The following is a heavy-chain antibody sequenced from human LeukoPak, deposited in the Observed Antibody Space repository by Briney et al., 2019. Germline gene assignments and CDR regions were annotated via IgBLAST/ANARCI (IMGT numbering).Heavy chain of an antibody. Sequence: PGGSLRLSCAASGFTVTSNYMSWVRQAPGKGVEWVANIKQDGSEKYYVDSVKGRFTISRDNAKNSLSLQMNSLRAEDTAVYYCARNGDYDGRGFYYFFDYWGRGTLVTVSS. CDR3: ARNGDYDGRGFYYFFDY. D-gene: IGHD3-22*01. J-gene: IGHJ4*02. CDR2: IKQDGSEK. V-gene: IGHV3-7*04. CDR1: GFTVTSNY.